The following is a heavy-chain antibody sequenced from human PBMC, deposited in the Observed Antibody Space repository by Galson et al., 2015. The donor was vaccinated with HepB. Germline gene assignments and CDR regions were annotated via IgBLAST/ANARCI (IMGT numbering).Heavy chain of an antibody. J-gene: IGHJ4*02. CDR1: GFTVSSNY. V-gene: IGHV3-66*04. Sequence: SLRLSCAASGFTVSSNYMSWVRQAPGTGLEWVSVIYSGDHTYYADSVKGRFTISRDNSKNMLYLQMNSLRAEDTAVYYCARHLGEGGKDSWGQGTLVTVSS. CDR3: ARHLGEGGKDS. D-gene: IGHD4-23*01. CDR2: IYSGDHT.